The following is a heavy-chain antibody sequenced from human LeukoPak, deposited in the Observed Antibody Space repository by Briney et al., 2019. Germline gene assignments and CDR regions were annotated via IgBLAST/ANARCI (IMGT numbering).Heavy chain of an antibody. CDR1: GFTFSSYW. CDR2: INSDGSST. D-gene: IGHD3-10*01. Sequence: GGSLRLSCAASGFTFSSYWMHWVRQAPGKGLVWVSRINSDGSSTSYADSVKGRFTISRDNAKNTLYLQMNSLRAEDTAVYYCARETSGSYYNLWDYWGLGTLVTVSS. V-gene: IGHV3-74*01. CDR3: ARETSGSYYNLWDY. J-gene: IGHJ4*02.